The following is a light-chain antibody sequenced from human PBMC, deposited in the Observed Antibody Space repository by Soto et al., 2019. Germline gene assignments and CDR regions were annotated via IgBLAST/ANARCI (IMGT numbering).Light chain of an antibody. CDR3: QQFGSPLT. Sequence: EIVLTQSRGTRTLSPEERATLSCRASQSVSSSHLAWYQQKPGQAPRLLIYGASTRATGIPDRFSGSGSGTDFTLTISRLEPEDFAVYYCQQFGSPLTFGGGSKVDIK. CDR1: QSVSSSH. CDR2: GAS. V-gene: IGKV3-20*01. J-gene: IGKJ4*01.